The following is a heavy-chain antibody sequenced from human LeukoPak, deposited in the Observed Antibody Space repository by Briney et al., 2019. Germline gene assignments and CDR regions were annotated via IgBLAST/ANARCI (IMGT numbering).Heavy chain of an antibody. Sequence: GGSLRLSCAASGFTFSTYTMGWVRQAPGKGLDWVASIIADGRTTIYAESVKGRFTISRDNSRNTVSLQMDSLRVEDTAVYYCAKYLQPSGYLYALDIWGHGTMVTVSS. CDR3: AKYLQPSGYLYALDI. D-gene: IGHD5-12*01. V-gene: IGHV3-23*01. CDR2: IIADGRTT. CDR1: GFTFSTYT. J-gene: IGHJ3*02.